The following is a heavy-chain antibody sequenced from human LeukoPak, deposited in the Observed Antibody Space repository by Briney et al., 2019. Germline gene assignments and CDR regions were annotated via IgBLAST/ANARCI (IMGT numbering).Heavy chain of an antibody. Sequence: GGSLRLSCAASGFTFSNYAMNWVRQAPGKGLEWVSVIYSGGSTYYADSVKGRFTISRDNSKNTLYLQMNSLRAEDTAVYYCARRWVERGKEFDYWGQGTLVTVSS. J-gene: IGHJ4*02. CDR2: IYSGGST. D-gene: IGHD1-1*01. CDR1: GFTFSNYA. V-gene: IGHV3-53*01. CDR3: ARRWVERGKEFDY.